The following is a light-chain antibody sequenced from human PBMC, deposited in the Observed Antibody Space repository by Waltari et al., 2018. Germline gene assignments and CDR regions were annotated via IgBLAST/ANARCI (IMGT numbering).Light chain of an antibody. J-gene: IGLJ2*01. CDR2: DDS. CDR3: QVWDNSSKQVI. V-gene: IGLV3-21*02. CDR1: DIGSNS. Sequence: SYVLTQPPSVSVAPGQTASITCWGNDIGSNSVPWYQQKPGQAPVLVIYDDSDRPSRIPERFSGFNSGNTATLVISRVEAGDEADYYCQVWDNSSKQVIFGGGTKLTVL.